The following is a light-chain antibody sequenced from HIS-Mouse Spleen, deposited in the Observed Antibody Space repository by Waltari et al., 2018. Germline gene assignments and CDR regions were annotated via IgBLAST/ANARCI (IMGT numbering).Light chain of an antibody. J-gene: IGLJ1*01. V-gene: IGLV2-14*03. CDR2: DVS. CDR3: SSYTSSSTYV. CDR1: SSDGGGYNY. Sequence: QSALTQPASVSGSPGQSITIACTGTSSDGGGYNYVPWYQQHPGKAPKLMIYDVSNRPSGVSNRFSGSKSGNTASLTISGLQAEDEADYYCSSYTSSSTYVFGTGTKVTVL.